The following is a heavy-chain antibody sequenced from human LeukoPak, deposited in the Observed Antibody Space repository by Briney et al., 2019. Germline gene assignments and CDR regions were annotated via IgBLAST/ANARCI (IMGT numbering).Heavy chain of an antibody. J-gene: IGHJ3*02. CDR1: GFSFSTYS. Sequence: GGSLRLYCAASGFSFSTYSMNWVRQAPGKGLEWVSCISYGSSYIYYADSVKGRFTISRDNANKSLYLQMNSLRAEDTAVYYCATRKGLSGLDAFDIWGQGTMVTVSS. CDR3: ATRKGLSGLDAFDI. CDR2: ISYGSSYI. D-gene: IGHD2-8*02. V-gene: IGHV3-21*01.